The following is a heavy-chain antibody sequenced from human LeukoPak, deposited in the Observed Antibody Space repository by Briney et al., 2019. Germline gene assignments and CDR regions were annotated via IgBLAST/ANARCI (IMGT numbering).Heavy chain of an antibody. V-gene: IGHV3-33*01. J-gene: IGHJ4*02. D-gene: IGHD6-19*01. CDR1: GFTFSSYG. Sequence: GGSLRLSCAASGFTFSSYGMHWVRQAPGKGLEWVAVVWDDGSSQNYADSVKGRFTISRDNSKNMLYLQMNSLRAEDTAVYYCARDQWNPDYWGQGTLVTVSS. CDR3: ARDQWNPDY. CDR2: VWDDGSSQ.